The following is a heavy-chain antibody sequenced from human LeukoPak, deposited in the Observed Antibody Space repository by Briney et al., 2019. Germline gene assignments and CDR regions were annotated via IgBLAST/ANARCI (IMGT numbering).Heavy chain of an antibody. V-gene: IGHV3-30*02. CDR3: AKGYRNHLLILLDS. CDR1: GFTLSSYA. CDR2: IRYDGNNK. D-gene: IGHD3-16*01. J-gene: IGHJ5*01. Sequence: GGSLRLPCVVSGFTLSSYAMHWVRQAPGKGLEWVAFIRYDGNNKYYADSVKGRLTITRDNSKNTLYLQMNSLRAADTAVYYCAKGYRNHLLILLDSWGQGTLVTVSS.